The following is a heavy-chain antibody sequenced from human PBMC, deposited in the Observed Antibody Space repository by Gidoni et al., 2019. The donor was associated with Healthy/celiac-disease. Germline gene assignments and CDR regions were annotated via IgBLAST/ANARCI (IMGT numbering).Heavy chain of an antibody. CDR1: GGSISSSSYY. J-gene: IGHJ4*02. V-gene: IGHV4-39*01. Sequence: QLQLQASGPALVKPSETLSLTCTVSGGSISSSSYYWGWIRQPPGKGLEWIGSIYYSGSTYYNPSLKSRVTISVDTSKNQFSLKLSSVTAADTAVYYCARLAGYFDYWGQGTLVTVSS. CDR3: ARLAGYFDY. D-gene: IGHD6-13*01. CDR2: IYYSGST.